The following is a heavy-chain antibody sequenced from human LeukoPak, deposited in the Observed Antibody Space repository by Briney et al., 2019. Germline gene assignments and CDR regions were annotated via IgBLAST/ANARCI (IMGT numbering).Heavy chain of an antibody. Sequence: GGSLRLSCAASGFTFSDYYMSWIRQAPGKGLEWVANIKQDGSEKYYVDSVKGRFTISRDNAKNSLYLQMNSLRAEDTAVYYCARDLGYYDSSGPDYWGQGTLVTVSS. V-gene: IGHV3-7*01. CDR3: ARDLGYYDSSGPDY. D-gene: IGHD3-22*01. CDR2: IKQDGSEK. CDR1: GFTFSDYY. J-gene: IGHJ4*02.